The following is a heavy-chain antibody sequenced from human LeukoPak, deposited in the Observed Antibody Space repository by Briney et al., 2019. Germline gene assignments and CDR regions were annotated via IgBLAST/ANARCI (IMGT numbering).Heavy chain of an antibody. CDR2: ISGSGGST. J-gene: IGHJ4*02. D-gene: IGHD3-3*01. V-gene: IGHV3-23*01. CDR3: AKQTYYDFWSGYSYYFDY. Sequence: GGSLRLSCAASGFTFSSYSVNWVRQAPGKGLEWVSAISGSGGSTYYADSVKGRFTISRDNSKNTLYLQMDSLRAEDTAVYYCAKQTYYDFWSGYSYYFDYWGQGTLVTVSS. CDR1: GFTFSSYS.